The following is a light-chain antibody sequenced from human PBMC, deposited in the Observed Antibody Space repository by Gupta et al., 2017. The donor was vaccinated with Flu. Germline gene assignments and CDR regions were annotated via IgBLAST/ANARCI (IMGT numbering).Light chain of an antibody. CDR1: QGISSY. CDR2: AAS. J-gene: IGKJ2*03. CDR3: QQLNSYPHS. Sequence: DIQLTQSPSFLSASVGDRVTITCRASQGISSYLAWYQQKPGKAPKLLIYAASTLLIGVPSRFSGSGSGTEFTLTISSLHPEDFATYYCQQLNSYPHSFGQGTKLEIK. V-gene: IGKV1-9*01.